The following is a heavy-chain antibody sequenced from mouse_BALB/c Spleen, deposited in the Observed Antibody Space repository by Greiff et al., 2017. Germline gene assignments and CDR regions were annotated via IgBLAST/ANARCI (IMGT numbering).Heavy chain of an antibody. CDR3: TREGNYDYDEGSFDY. CDR1: GFTFSSYT. D-gene: IGHD2-4*01. J-gene: IGHJ2*01. CDR2: ISSGGSYT. Sequence: EVKVVESGGGLVKPGGSLKLSCAASGFTFSSYTMSWVRQTPEKRLEWVATISSGGSYTYYPDSVKGRFTISRDNAKNTLYLQMSSLKSEDTAMYYCTREGNYDYDEGSFDYWGQGTTLTVSS. V-gene: IGHV5-6-4*01.